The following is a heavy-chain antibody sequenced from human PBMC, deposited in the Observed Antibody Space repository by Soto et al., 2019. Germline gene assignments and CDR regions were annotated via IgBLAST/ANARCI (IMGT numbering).Heavy chain of an antibody. CDR3: ARVVSPGATYYSYYGMDV. V-gene: IGHV1-18*01. CDR1: GYTFTSYG. Sequence: QVQLVQSGAEVKKPGASVKVSCKASGYTFTSYGISWVRQAPGQGLEWMGWISAYNGNTNYAQKLQGRVTMTTDTSTSTADMELSSLGSDETAVYYCARVVSPGATYYSYYGMDVWGQGTTVTVSS. CDR2: ISAYNGNT. J-gene: IGHJ6*02. D-gene: IGHD1-26*01.